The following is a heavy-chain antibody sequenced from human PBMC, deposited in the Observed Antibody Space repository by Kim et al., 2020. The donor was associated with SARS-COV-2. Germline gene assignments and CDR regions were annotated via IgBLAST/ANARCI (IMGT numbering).Heavy chain of an antibody. CDR1: GFTFSSYW. V-gene: IGHV3-7*01. D-gene: IGHD3-3*01. Sequence: GGSLRLSCAASGFTFSSYWMSWVRQAPGKGLEWVANIDQEGSKKSYVDSVKGRFTISRDNAKNSLYLQMNSLRAEDTAVYYCARDNRFLESYYYYYGMDVWGQGTTVIVSS. CDR3: ARDNRFLESYYYYYGMDV. J-gene: IGHJ6*02. CDR2: IDQEGSKK.